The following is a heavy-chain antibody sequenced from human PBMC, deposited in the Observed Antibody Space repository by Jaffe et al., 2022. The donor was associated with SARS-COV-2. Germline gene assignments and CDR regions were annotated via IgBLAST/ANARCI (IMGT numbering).Heavy chain of an antibody. CDR2: IFWDDDK. CDR1: GFSLSTSGVA. D-gene: IGHD3-9*01. CDR3: AYLGFPQDILRF. V-gene: IGHV2-5*02. J-gene: IGHJ4*02. Sequence: QITLKESGPTLVKPTQTLTLTCTFSGFSLSTSGVAVGWIRQPPGKGLEWVALIFWDDDKRYSPSLRNRLTITKDTSKNQVVLTMTTMDPVDTATYYCAYLGFPQDILRFWGQGTLVTVSS.